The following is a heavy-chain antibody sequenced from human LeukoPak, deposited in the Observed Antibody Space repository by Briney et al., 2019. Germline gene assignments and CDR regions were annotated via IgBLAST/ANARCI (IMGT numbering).Heavy chain of an antibody. CDR2: INHSGST. Sequence: PSETLSLTCAVYGGSLSGYYWSWIRQPPGKGLEWIGEINHSGSTNYNPSLKSRVTISVDTSKNQLSLKLSSVTAADTAVYYCARGHYSSSWYVDYWGQGTLVTVSS. J-gene: IGHJ4*02. V-gene: IGHV4-34*01. CDR1: GGSLSGYY. CDR3: ARGHYSSSWYVDY. D-gene: IGHD6-13*01.